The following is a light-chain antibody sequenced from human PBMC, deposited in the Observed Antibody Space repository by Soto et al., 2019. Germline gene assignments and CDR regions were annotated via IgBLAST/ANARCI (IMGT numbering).Light chain of an antibody. CDR2: DAS. Sequence: EIVMTQSPLTLPVTPGEPSSISCRSSQSVSSYLAWYQQKPGQAPRLVIFDASNRASGMPERFSGSGSGTDFTLTIARLEPEDFAVYYCQEYDGAPITFGLGTKVDIK. CDR3: QEYDGAPIT. CDR1: QSVSSY. V-gene: IGKV3-20*01. J-gene: IGKJ1*01.